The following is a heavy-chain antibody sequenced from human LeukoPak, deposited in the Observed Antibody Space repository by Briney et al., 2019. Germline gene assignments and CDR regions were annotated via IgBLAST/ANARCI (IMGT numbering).Heavy chain of an antibody. CDR1: GFTFSNYA. V-gene: IGHV3-30-3*01. CDR3: AREEQLSDY. J-gene: IGHJ4*02. CDR2: IAHDVSNI. D-gene: IGHD6-6*01. Sequence: GGSLRLSCAASGFTFSNYAMHWVRQAPGKGLQWVAVIAHDVSNIYYADSVRGRFTISRDNSKNTLYLQMNSLRAEDTAVYYCAREEQLSDYWGQGTLVTVSS.